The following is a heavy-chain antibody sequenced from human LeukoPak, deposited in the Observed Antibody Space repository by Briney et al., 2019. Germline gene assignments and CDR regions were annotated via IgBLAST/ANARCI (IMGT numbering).Heavy chain of an antibody. CDR2: IYYSGST. J-gene: IGHJ4*02. D-gene: IGHD4-17*01. CDR3: AREIGDYGGYNYFDY. Sequence: GYIYYSGSTYYNPSLKSRVTISVDTSKNQFSLKLSSVTAADTAVYYCAREIGDYGGYNYFDYWGQGTLVTVSS. V-gene: IGHV4-31*02.